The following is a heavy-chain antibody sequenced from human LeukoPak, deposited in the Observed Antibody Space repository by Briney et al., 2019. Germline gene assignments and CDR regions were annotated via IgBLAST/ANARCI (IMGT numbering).Heavy chain of an antibody. Sequence: ASVKVSCKASGYTFTGYYMHWVRQAPGQGLEWMGWINPNSGGTNYAQKFQGRVTMTRDTSISTAYMELSRLRSDDTAVYYCARDQGITIFGVVPPTYGMDVWGQGTTVTVSS. CDR1: GYTFTGYY. CDR2: INPNSGGT. J-gene: IGHJ6*02. CDR3: ARDQGITIFGVVPPTYGMDV. D-gene: IGHD3-3*01. V-gene: IGHV1-2*02.